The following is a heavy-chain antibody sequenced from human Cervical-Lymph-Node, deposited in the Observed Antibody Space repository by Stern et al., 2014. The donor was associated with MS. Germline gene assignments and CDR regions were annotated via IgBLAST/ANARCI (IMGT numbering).Heavy chain of an antibody. CDR2: IRWNRGFI. Sequence: EVQLVESGGGLVQPGRSLRLSCAASGFTFDDYAMHWVRQAPGKGPEWVSGIRWNRGFIGYADSVKGRFTISRDNAKTSLYLQMNSLRAEDTALYYCAVIAAAGTEYSSGWGVYYAMDVWGQGTTVTVSS. CDR3: AVIAAAGTEYSSGWGVYYAMDV. D-gene: IGHD6-13*01. J-gene: IGHJ6*02. CDR1: GFTFDDYA. V-gene: IGHV3-9*01.